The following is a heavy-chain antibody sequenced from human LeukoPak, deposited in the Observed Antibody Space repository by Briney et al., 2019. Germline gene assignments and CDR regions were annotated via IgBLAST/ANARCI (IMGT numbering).Heavy chain of an antibody. CDR2: IKSKTDGGTT. Sequence: GGSLRLSCAASGFTFCNAWMSWVRQAPGKGLEWVGRIKSKTDGGTTDYAAPVKGRFTISRDDSKNTLYLPMNSLKTEDTAVYYGKGDILTGERFDIWGQGTMVTVSS. V-gene: IGHV3-15*01. J-gene: IGHJ3*02. CDR1: GFTFCNAW. D-gene: IGHD3-9*01. CDR3: KGDILTGERFDI.